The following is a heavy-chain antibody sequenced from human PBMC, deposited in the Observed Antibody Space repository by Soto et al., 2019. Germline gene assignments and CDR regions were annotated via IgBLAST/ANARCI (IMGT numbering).Heavy chain of an antibody. CDR1: GYPFTGYY. D-gene: IGHD4-17*01. Sequence: QVQLVQSGAEVKKPGASVKASCKALGYPFTGYYMTWVRQAPGKGLEWLGWTNPNSGGTNNAQKFKAWVTMTRDTSISTAYMELSRLRSDDTAVYYCARDPSGDYGPLFDYWGQGTLVTVSS. CDR2: TNPNSGGT. J-gene: IGHJ4*02. CDR3: ARDPSGDYGPLFDY. V-gene: IGHV1-2*04.